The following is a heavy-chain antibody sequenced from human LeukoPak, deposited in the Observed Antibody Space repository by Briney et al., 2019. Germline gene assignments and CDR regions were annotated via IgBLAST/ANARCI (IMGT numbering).Heavy chain of an antibody. CDR1: GFTFSSYS. D-gene: IGHD6-13*01. J-gene: IGHJ4*02. CDR2: ISSSSSYI. V-gene: IGHV3-21*01. Sequence: PGGSLRLSCAASGFTFSSYSMNWVRQAPGKGLEWVSSISSSSSYIYYADSVKGRFTISRDNAKNSLYLQMNSLRAEDTAVYYCARDHLVAAAGIDYWGQGTLVTVSS. CDR3: ARDHLVAAAGIDY.